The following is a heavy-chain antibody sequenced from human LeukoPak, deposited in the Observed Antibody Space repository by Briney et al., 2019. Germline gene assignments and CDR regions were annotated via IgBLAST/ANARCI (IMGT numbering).Heavy chain of an antibody. V-gene: IGHV1-46*01. CDR1: GYTFTSYY. D-gene: IGHD3-16*02. CDR3: ATVVTGAYWYFDL. CDR2: INPSGGST. Sequence: ASVTVSCKASGYTFTSYYMHWVRQAPGQGLEWMGIINPSGGSTSYAQKFQGRVTMTRDTSTSTVYMELSSLRSEDTAVYYCATVVTGAYWYFDLWGRGTLVTVSS. J-gene: IGHJ2*01.